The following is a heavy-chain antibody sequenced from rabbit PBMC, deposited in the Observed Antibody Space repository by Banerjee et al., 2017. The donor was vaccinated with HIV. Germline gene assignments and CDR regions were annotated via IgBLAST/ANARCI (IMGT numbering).Heavy chain of an antibody. V-gene: IGHV1S40*01. Sequence: QSLEESGGGLVQPGGSLTLTCTASGFSFSSGYDMCWVRQAPGKGLECIAYIYSGSSGNTYYASWAKGRFTISKTSSTTVTLQMTSLTAADTATYFCARDLAGVIGWNFNLWGPGTLVTVS. J-gene: IGHJ4*01. CDR3: ARDLAGVIGWNFNL. CDR2: IYSGSSGNT. D-gene: IGHD4-1*01. CDR1: GFSFSSGYD.